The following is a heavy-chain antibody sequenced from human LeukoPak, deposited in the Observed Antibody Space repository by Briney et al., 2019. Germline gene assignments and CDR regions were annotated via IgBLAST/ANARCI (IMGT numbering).Heavy chain of an antibody. V-gene: IGHV4-59*12. CDR3: VRGEYSSPPFDY. CDR2: IYYSGST. CDR1: GGSISSYY. D-gene: IGHD6-6*01. J-gene: IGHJ4*02. Sequence: PSETLSLTCTVSGGSISSYYWSWIRQPPGKGLEWIGYIYYSGSTNYNPSLKSRVTISVDTSKNQFSLKLSSVTAADTAIYYCVRGEYSSPPFDYWGQGTLVTVSS.